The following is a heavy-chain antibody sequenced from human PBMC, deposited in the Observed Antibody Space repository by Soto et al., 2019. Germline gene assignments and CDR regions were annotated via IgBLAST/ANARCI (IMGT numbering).Heavy chain of an antibody. CDR1: GYTFTSYG. D-gene: IGHD2-15*01. J-gene: IGHJ4*02. CDR2: ISAYNGNT. CDR3: ARDRGKMIVSRLGYCSGGSCYFDY. V-gene: IGHV1-18*01. Sequence: GASVKVSCKASGYTFTSYGISWVRQAPGQGLEWMGWISAYNGNTNYAQKLQGRVTMTTDTSTSTAYMELRSLRSDDTAVYYCARDRGKMIVSRLGYCSGGSCYFDYWGQGTLVTVSS.